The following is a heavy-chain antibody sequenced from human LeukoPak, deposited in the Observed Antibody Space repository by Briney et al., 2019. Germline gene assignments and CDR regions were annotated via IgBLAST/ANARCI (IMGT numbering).Heavy chain of an antibody. CDR1: GYTFTSYG. Sequence: GASVTVSCKASGYTFTSYGISWVRQAPGQGLEWKGWISAYNGNTNYAQKLQGRVTMTTDTSTSTAYMELRSLRSDDTAVYYCVRYCSSTSCYQDYYYGMDVWGQGTTVTVSS. CDR3: VRYCSSTSCYQDYYYGMDV. V-gene: IGHV1-18*01. CDR2: ISAYNGNT. D-gene: IGHD2-2*01. J-gene: IGHJ6*02.